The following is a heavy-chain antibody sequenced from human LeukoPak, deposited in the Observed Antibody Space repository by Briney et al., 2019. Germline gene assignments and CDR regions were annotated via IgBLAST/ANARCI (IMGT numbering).Heavy chain of an antibody. J-gene: IGHJ4*02. CDR3: ARPGYCSADSCYFDY. V-gene: IGHV4-39*01. D-gene: IGHD2-15*01. CDR1: GASISSSTYH. Sequence: SETLSLTCTVSGASISSSTYHWGWIRQPPGKGLEWIGSIYYSGNTYYNPSLKSRVTISADTSKNQSSLKLSSVTAADTAVYYCARPGYCSADSCYFDYWGQGTLVTVSS. CDR2: IYYSGNT.